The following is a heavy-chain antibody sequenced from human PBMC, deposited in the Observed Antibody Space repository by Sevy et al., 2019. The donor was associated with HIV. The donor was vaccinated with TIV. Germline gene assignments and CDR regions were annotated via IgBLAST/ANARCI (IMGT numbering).Heavy chain of an antibody. Sequence: SETLSLTCTVSGGSISSSSYYWGWIRQPPGKGLEWIGSIYYSGSTYYNPSLKSRVTISVDTSKNQFSLKLSSVTAADTAVYYCARRDSGLIDYWGQGTLVTVSS. CDR2: IYYSGST. CDR1: GGSISSSSYY. CDR3: ARRDSGLIDY. D-gene: IGHD1-26*01. V-gene: IGHV4-39*01. J-gene: IGHJ4*02.